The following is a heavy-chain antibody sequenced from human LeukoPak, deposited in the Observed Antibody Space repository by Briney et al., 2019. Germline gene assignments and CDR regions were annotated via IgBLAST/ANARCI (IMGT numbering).Heavy chain of an antibody. CDR3: ARSPTSGWSFDY. CDR1: GGSFSGYY. CDR2: IYYSGST. J-gene: IGHJ4*02. D-gene: IGHD6-19*01. V-gene: IGHV4-59*01. Sequence: PSETLSLTCAVYGGSFSGYYWSWIRQPPGKGLEWIGYIYYSGSTNYNPSLKSRVTISVDTSKNQFSLKLSSVTAADTAVYYCARSPTSGWSFDYWGQGTLVTVSS.